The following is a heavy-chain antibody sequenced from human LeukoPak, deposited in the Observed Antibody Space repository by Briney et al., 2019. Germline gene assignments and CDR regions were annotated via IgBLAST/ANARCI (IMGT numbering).Heavy chain of an antibody. CDR1: GGSISSSNW. Sequence: SETLSLTCAVSGGSISSSNWWSWVRQPPGKGLEWIGEIYHSGSTNYNPSLKSRVTISVDKSKNQFSLKLSSVTAADTAVYYCARDHQHGPGDYDLPFDLWGRGTLVTVSS. D-gene: IGHD4-17*01. CDR3: ARDHQHGPGDYDLPFDL. J-gene: IGHJ2*01. CDR2: IYHSGST. V-gene: IGHV4-4*02.